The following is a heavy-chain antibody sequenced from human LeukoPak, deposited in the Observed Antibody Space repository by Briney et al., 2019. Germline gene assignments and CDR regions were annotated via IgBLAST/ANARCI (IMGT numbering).Heavy chain of an antibody. CDR2: IYYSGST. Sequence: SETLSLTCTVSGGSISSYYWSWIRQPPGKGLEWIGYIYYSGSTNYNPSLKSRVTISVDTFKNQFSLKLSSVTAADTAVYYCARIGVVVVAATSYYYYYYMDVWGKGTTVTVSS. CDR1: GGSISSYY. D-gene: IGHD2-15*01. J-gene: IGHJ6*03. CDR3: ARIGVVVVAATSYYYYYYMDV. V-gene: IGHV4-59*01.